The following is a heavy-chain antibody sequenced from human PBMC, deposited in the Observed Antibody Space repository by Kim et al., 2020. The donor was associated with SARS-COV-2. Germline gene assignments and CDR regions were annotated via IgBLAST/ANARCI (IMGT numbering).Heavy chain of an antibody. CDR1: GGSISSGDYY. Sequence: SETLSLTCTVSGGSISSGDYYWSWIRQPPGKGLEWIGYIYYSGSTYYNPSLKSRVTISVDTSKNQFSLKLSSVTAADTAVYYCAGKFGGYYFDYWGQGTLVTVSS. CDR2: IYYSGST. D-gene: IGHD3-16*01. CDR3: AGKFGGYYFDY. J-gene: IGHJ4*02. V-gene: IGHV4-30-4*01.